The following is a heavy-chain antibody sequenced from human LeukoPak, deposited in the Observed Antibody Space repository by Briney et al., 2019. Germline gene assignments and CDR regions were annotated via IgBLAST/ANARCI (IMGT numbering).Heavy chain of an antibody. CDR2: ISGDGGST. CDR3: AKVPSGGSGYYYYYYYMDV. V-gene: IGHV3-43*02. Sequence: GGSLRLSCAASGFTFDDYAMHWVRQAPGKGLEWVSLISGDGGSTYYADSVKGRFTISRDNSKNSLYLQMNSLRTEDTALYYCAKVPSGGSGYYYYYYYMDVWGKGTTVTVSS. D-gene: IGHD3-10*01. J-gene: IGHJ6*03. CDR1: GFTFDDYA.